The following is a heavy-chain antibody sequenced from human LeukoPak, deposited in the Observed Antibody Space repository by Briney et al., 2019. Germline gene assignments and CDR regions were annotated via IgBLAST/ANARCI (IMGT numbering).Heavy chain of an antibody. CDR2: IIPIFGTA. Sequence: SVKVSCKASGGTFSSYAISWVRQAPGQGLEWMGGIIPIFGTANYAQRFQGRVTITADESTSTAYMELSSLRFEDTAVYYCARDGGSSGSLYFDYWGQGTLVTVSS. V-gene: IGHV1-69*01. D-gene: IGHD3-22*01. J-gene: IGHJ4*02. CDR1: GGTFSSYA. CDR3: ARDGGSSGSLYFDY.